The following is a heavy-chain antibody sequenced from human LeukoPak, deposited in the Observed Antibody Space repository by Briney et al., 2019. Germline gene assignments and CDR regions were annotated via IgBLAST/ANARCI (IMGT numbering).Heavy chain of an antibody. Sequence: PGRSLRLSCTASGFTFGDYAMSWVRQAPGKGLEWVGFIRSKAYGGTTEYAASVKGRFTISRDDSKSIAYLQMNSLKTEDTAVYYCTRTMVRGVVLNYYYYGMDVWGKGTTVTVSS. D-gene: IGHD3-10*01. CDR3: TRTMVRGVVLNYYYYGMDV. J-gene: IGHJ6*04. V-gene: IGHV3-49*04. CDR2: IRSKAYGGTT. CDR1: GFTFGDYA.